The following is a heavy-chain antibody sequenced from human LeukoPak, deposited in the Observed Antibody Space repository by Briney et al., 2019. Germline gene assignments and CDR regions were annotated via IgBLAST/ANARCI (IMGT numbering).Heavy chain of an antibody. CDR2: ICAYNGNT. CDR1: GYTFTSYG. D-gene: IGHD1-26*01. V-gene: IGHV1-18*04. J-gene: IGHJ4*02. CDR3: ARKEPAPYFDY. Sequence: ASVKVSCKASGYTFTSYGISWVRQAPGQGLEWMGWICAYNGNTNYAQRLQGRVTMTRDTSTSTVYMELSSLRSEDTAVYYCARKEPAPYFDYWGQGTLVTVSS.